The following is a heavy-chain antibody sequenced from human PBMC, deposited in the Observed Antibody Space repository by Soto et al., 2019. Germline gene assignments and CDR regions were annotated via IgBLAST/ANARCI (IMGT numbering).Heavy chain of an antibody. CDR3: AKSRVQQQPIDY. CDR1: GFSFSSYA. V-gene: IGHV3-23*01. J-gene: IGHJ4*02. D-gene: IGHD6-13*01. Sequence: GGSLRLSCAASGFSFSSYAMSWVRQAPGKGLEWVTAISGSGGSTYYADSVKGRFTISRDNSKNTLYLQMNSLRAEDTAVYYCAKSRVQQQPIDYWGQGTLVTVSS. CDR2: ISGSGGST.